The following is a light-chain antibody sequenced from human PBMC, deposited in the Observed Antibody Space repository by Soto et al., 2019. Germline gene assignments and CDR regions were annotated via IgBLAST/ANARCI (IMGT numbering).Light chain of an antibody. V-gene: IGLV1-51*01. CDR3: GTWDSGLTAGV. CDR1: ASNVGTHF. J-gene: IGLJ2*01. Sequence: QSVLTQPPSVSAAPGQRVTISCSGSASNVGTHFVPWYQQSPGAAPKLLIYDNDERPSEIPDRFSGSKSDTSATLTITGLQTGDEADYYCGTWDSGLTAGVFGGGTKLTVL. CDR2: DND.